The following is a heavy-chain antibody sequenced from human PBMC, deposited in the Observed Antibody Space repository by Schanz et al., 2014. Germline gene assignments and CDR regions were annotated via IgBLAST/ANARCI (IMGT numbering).Heavy chain of an antibody. CDR3: AREVGGSFGQHY. V-gene: IGHV3-7*01. D-gene: IGHD1-26*01. J-gene: IGHJ4*02. CDR1: GFTFNDYA. CDR2: IKPDGSEK. Sequence: VHLVESGGGVVQPGRSLRLSCAASGFTFNDYAMHWVRQAPGKGLEWVGIIKPDGSEKFYVDSVKGRFTISRDNAKNLMYLHLNSLRAEDTAVYYCAREVGGSFGQHYWGQGALVTVSS.